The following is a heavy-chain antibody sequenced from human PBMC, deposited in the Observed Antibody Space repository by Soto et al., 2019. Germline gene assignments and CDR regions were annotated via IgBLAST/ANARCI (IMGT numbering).Heavy chain of an antibody. D-gene: IGHD6-25*01. CDR1: NYTFTSYG. J-gene: IGHJ4*02. Sequence: QAQLVQSGAEVKQPGASVKVSCKASNYTFTSYGMSWVRQAPGQGLEWMGWISTYTGMTNYAQKFQGRVTMTTDTPTATVYVELRGLTPNDTHLYYCARGAPAGVWGQGTLVTVSS. CDR3: ARGAPAGV. CDR2: ISTYTGMT. V-gene: IGHV1-18*01.